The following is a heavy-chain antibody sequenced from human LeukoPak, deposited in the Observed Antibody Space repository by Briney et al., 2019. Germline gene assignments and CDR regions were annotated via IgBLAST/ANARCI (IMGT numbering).Heavy chain of an antibody. V-gene: IGHV5-51*01. CDR2: IYPGDSDT. CDR1: GYSFTSYW. CDR3: ARAYSYGSDFDY. Sequence: PGESPKISCKGSGYSFTSYWIGWVRQMPGKGLEWMGIIYPGDSDTRYSPSFQGQVTIYTDKSLSTAYLQWSSLKASDTAMYYCARAYSYGSDFDYWGQGTLVAVSS. D-gene: IGHD5-18*01. J-gene: IGHJ4*02.